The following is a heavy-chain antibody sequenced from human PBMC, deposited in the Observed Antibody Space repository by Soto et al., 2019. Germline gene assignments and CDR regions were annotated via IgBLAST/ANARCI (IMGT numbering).Heavy chain of an antibody. J-gene: IGHJ6*02. CDR2: INHSGST. V-gene: IGHV4-34*01. CDR3: ARGRYYYGSGSYSHYYYYGMDV. D-gene: IGHD3-10*01. Sequence: QVQLQQWGAGLLKPSETLSLTCAVYGGSFSGYYWSWIRQPPGKGLEWIGEINHSGSTNYNPSLKSRVTISVDPSKNQFSLKLSSVTAADTAVYYCARGRYYYGSGSYSHYYYYGMDVWGQGTTVTVSS. CDR1: GGSFSGYY.